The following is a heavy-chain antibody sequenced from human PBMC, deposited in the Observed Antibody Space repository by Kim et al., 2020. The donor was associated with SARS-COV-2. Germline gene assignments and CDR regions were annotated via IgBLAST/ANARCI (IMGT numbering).Heavy chain of an antibody. J-gene: IGHJ4*02. V-gene: IGHV4-34*01. CDR2: INHSGST. CDR1: GGSFSGYY. CDR3: ARANYYYGSGSYYY. Sequence: SETLSLTCAVYGGSFSGYYWSWIRQPPGKGLEWIGEINHSGSTNYNPSLKSRVTISVDTSKNQFSLKLSSVTAADTAVYYCARANYYYGSGSYYYWGQGTLVTVSS. D-gene: IGHD3-10*01.